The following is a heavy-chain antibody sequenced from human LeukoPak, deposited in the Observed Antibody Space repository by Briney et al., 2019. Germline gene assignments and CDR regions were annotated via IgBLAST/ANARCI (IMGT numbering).Heavy chain of an antibody. J-gene: IGHJ5*02. CDR2: INHSGST. CDR1: GESLSGYY. Sequence: SETLSLTCAVYGESLSGYYWSWIRQPPGKGLEWIGEINHSGSTNYNPSLKSRVTISVDTSKNQFSLNLSSVTAADTAVYYCAREYPKGGSYRFDPWGQGTLVTVSS. CDR3: AREYPKGGSYRFDP. V-gene: IGHV4-34*01. D-gene: IGHD1-26*01.